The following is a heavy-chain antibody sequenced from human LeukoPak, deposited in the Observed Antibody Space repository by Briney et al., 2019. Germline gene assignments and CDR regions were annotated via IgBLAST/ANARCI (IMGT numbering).Heavy chain of an antibody. CDR2: ISAYNGNT. CDR3: ARDRYDILTGYPGNWFDP. Sequence: ASVNVSCKASVYTLTSYGISWVRQAPGQGLEWMGWISAYNGNTNYAQKLQGRVTMTTDTSTSTAYMELRSLRSDDTAVYYCARDRYDILTGYPGNWFDPWGQRTLVTVSS. V-gene: IGHV1-18*01. J-gene: IGHJ5*02. D-gene: IGHD3-9*01. CDR1: VYTLTSYG.